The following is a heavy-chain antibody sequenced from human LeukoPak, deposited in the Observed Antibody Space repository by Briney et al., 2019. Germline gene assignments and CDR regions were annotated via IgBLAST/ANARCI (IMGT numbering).Heavy chain of an antibody. CDR1: GFTVSSNY. V-gene: IGHV3-53*01. J-gene: IGHJ6*02. D-gene: IGHD3-10*01. CDR2: IYSGGST. CDR3: ARDGSGSSTLYYYGMDV. Sequence: PGGSLRLSCAASGFTVSSNYMSWVRQAPGKGLEWVSVIYSGGSTYYADSVKGRFTISRDNSKNTLYLQMNSLRAEDTAVYYCARDGSGSSTLYYYGMDVWGQGTTVTVSS.